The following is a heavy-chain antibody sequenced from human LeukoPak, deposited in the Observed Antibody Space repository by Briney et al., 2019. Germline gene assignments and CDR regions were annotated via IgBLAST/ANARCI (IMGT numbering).Heavy chain of an antibody. J-gene: IGHJ3*02. Sequence: SETLSLTCTVSGGSITNYYWGWIRQPPGKGLEWIGYIYYSGSTNYNPSLKSRVTISVDTSKNQFSLKLSSVTAADTAVYYCARDRYYSHEGGAFDIWGQGTMVTVSS. D-gene: IGHD3-22*01. CDR2: IYYSGST. CDR1: GGSITNYY. CDR3: ARDRYYSHEGGAFDI. V-gene: IGHV4-59*01.